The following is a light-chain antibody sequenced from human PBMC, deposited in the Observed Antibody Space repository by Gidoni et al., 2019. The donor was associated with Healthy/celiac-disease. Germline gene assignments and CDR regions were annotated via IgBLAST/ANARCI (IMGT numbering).Light chain of an antibody. J-gene: IGKJ3*01. CDR3: MQALQTPLT. CDR1: PSLLHSNGYNY. Sequence: DIVMTQSPLSLPVTPGEPASISCRSSPSLLHSNGYNYLDWYLQKPGQSPQLLIYLGSNRASGVPDRFSGSGSGTDFTLKISRVEAEYVGVYYCMQALQTPLTFGPGTKVDIK. V-gene: IGKV2-28*01. CDR2: LGS.